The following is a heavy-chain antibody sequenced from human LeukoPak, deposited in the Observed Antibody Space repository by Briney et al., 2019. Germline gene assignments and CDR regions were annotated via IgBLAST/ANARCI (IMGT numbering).Heavy chain of an antibody. CDR3: ARLRYQRDY. J-gene: IGHJ4*02. Sequence: SETLSLTCAVYGGSFSGYYWSWIRQPPGRGLEWIGEINHSGSTNYNPSLKSRVTISVDTSKNQFSLKLSSVTAADTAVYYCARLRYQRDYWGQGTLVTVSS. CDR1: GGSFSGYY. D-gene: IGHD1-14*01. V-gene: IGHV4-34*01. CDR2: INHSGST.